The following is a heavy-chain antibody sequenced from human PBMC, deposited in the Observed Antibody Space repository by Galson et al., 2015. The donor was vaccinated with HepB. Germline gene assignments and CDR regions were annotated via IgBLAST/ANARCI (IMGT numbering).Heavy chain of an antibody. CDR3: ASGDYANSPIDY. CDR1: GFTFSSYG. CDR2: IWYDGSNK. J-gene: IGHJ4*02. V-gene: IGHV3-33*08. Sequence: SLRLSCAASGFTFSSYGMHWVRQAPGKGLEWVAVIWYDGSNKYYADSVKGRFTISRDNSKNTLYLQMNSLRAEDTAVYYCASGDYANSPIDYWGQGTLVTVSS. D-gene: IGHD4-17*01.